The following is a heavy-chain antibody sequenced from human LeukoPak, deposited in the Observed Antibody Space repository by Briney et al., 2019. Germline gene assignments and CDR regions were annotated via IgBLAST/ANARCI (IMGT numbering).Heavy chain of an antibody. J-gene: IGHJ4*02. V-gene: IGHV3-23*01. CDR1: GFTFGTHA. CDR3: ARGSIAAAGTLDY. Sequence: PGGSLRLSCGASGFTFGTHAMTWVRQAPGKGLEWVSAISGSGGSTYYADSVKGRFTISRDNSKNTLYLQMNSLRAEDTAVYYCARGSIAAAGTLDYWGQGTLVTVSS. D-gene: IGHD6-13*01. CDR2: ISGSGGST.